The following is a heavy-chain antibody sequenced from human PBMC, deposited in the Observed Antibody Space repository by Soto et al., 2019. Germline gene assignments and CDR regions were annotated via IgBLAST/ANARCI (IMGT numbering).Heavy chain of an antibody. CDR1: GFTFDDYA. D-gene: IGHD6-13*01. V-gene: IGHV3-9*01. J-gene: IGHJ1*01. CDR2: ITWNSGYI. CDR3: AKALYGSSSSPIDF. Sequence: LRLSCAASGFTFDDYAMHWVRQAPGKGLEWVSYITWNSGYIGYADSVEGRFTISRDNANNSLYLQMNSLKTEDTAFYYCAKALYGSSSSPIDFWGQGTLVTVSS.